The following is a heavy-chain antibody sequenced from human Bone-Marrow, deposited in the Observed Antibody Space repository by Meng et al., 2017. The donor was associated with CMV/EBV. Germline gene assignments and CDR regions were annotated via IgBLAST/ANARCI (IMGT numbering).Heavy chain of an antibody. CDR1: GFTFSSYA. Sequence: GGSLRLSCAASGFTFSSYAMSWVRQAPGRGLEWVLGISNSGGSTYYADSVKGRFTISRDNSKNTLYLQMNSLRAEDTAVYYGAKILRYLDCYFDFLGQGNLVTVSS. CDR3: AKILRYLDCYFDF. D-gene: IGHD3-9*01. J-gene: IGHJ4*02. V-gene: IGHV3-23*01. CDR2: ISNSGGST.